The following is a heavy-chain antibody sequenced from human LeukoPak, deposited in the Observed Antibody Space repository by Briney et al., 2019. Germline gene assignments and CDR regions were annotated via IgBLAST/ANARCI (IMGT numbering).Heavy chain of an antibody. D-gene: IGHD2-15*01. CDR3: AKPRDIDSWAFDV. CDR2: ISYDGRNK. V-gene: IGHV3-30*18. CDR1: EFTFNNHD. Sequence: PGGSLRLSCAASEFTFNNHDMHWVRHAPGKGREWVAAISYDGRNKYYADSVKGRFTISRDNSKNTLNLQMNSLRTDDTAVFYCAKPRDIDSWAFDVWGQGTMVTASS. J-gene: IGHJ3*01.